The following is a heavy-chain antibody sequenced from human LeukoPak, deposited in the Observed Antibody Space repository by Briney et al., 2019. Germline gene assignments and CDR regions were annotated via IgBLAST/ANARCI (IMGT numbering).Heavy chain of an antibody. V-gene: IGHV1-69*13. CDR1: GGTFSSYA. CDR3: ARYSGSRKRVFDY. Sequence: SVKVSCKASGGTFSSYAISWVRQAPEQGLEWMGGIIPIFGTANYAQKFQGRVTITADESTSTAYMELSSLRSEDTAVYYCARYSGSRKRVFDYWGQGTLVTVSS. CDR2: IIPIFGTA. J-gene: IGHJ4*02. D-gene: IGHD6-19*01.